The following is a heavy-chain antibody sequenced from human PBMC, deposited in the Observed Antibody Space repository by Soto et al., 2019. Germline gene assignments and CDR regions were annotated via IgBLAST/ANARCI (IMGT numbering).Heavy chain of an antibody. D-gene: IGHD3-16*01. CDR3: AKDRRAGGNSAFYFDF. CDR1: GFKFSNYA. J-gene: IGHJ4*02. V-gene: IGHV3-23*01. Sequence: QSGGSLRLSCAASGFKFSNYAMSWVRQAPGKGLEWVSLISATGGGTYYADSVKGRFTISRDNSHNTLYLQVHSLTAEDTAVYYCAKDRRAGGNSAFYFDFWCQGAQVTVSS. CDR2: ISATGGGT.